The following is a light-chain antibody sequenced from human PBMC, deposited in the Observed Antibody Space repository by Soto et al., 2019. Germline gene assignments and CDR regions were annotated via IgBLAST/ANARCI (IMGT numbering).Light chain of an antibody. CDR3: QQYNTYST. V-gene: IGKV1-16*01. CDR2: DAS. CDR1: HDIKKY. J-gene: IGKJ5*01. Sequence: DIQMTQSPSSLSASVGDRVSITCQASHDIKKYLNWYQLKPGKAPNPLIYDASSLKSGVPARFSGSGSGTEFTLTISSLQPDDFATYYCQQYNTYSTFGQGTRREIK.